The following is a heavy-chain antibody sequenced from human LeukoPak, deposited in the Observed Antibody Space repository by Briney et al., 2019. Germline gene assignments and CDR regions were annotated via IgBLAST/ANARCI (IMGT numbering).Heavy chain of an antibody. V-gene: IGHV4-59*08. J-gene: IGHJ6*02. CDR2: FYYSGST. CDR3: ATGGYYDILTGYYYSYYYGMDV. Sequence: PSETLSLTCTVSGGSISSYYWSWIRQPPGKGLEWIGYFYYSGSTNYNPSLKSRVTISEDTPKNQFSLQLSSVTAADTAVYYCATGGYYDILTGYYYSYYYGMDVWGQGTTVTVSS. CDR1: GGSISSYY. D-gene: IGHD3-9*01.